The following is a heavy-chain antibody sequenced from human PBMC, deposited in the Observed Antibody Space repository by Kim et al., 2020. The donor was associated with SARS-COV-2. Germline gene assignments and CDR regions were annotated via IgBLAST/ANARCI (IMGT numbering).Heavy chain of an antibody. Sequence: YYADSGKGRFTISRDNAKNSLYLQMNSLRAEDTAVYYCARDTSRSYSFGYWGQGTLVTVSS. J-gene: IGHJ4*02. V-gene: IGHV3-11*01. D-gene: IGHD1-26*01. CDR3: ARDTSRSYSFGY.